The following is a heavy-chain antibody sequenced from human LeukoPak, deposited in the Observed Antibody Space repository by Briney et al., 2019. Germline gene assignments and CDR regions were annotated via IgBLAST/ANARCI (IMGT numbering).Heavy chain of an antibody. V-gene: IGHV1-18*01. CDR2: ISAYNGNT. CDR3: ARSRADSSSWYYFDY. J-gene: IGHJ4*02. D-gene: IGHD6-13*01. CDR1: GYTFTSYG. Sequence: GASVKVPCKASGYTFTSYGISWVRQAPGQGLEWMGWISAYNGNTNYAQKLQGRVTMTTDTSTSTAYMELRSLRSDDTAVYYCARSRADSSSWYYFDYWGQGTLVTVSS.